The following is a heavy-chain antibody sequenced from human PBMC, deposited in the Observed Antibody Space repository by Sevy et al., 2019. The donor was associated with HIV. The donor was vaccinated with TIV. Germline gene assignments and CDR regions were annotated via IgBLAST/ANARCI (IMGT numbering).Heavy chain of an antibody. CDR3: ARGGGSTGGYYYAMDV. Sequence: GGSLRLSCAASGFTFSSYWMSWVRQAPGKGLEWVANIKQDGSEKYYVDSVKGRFTISRDNAKNSLYLQMNSLRAEDTAVNYWARGGGSTGGYYYAMDVWGQGTTVTVSS. J-gene: IGHJ6*02. CDR2: IKQDGSEK. V-gene: IGHV3-7*01. D-gene: IGHD3-16*01. CDR1: GFTFSSYW.